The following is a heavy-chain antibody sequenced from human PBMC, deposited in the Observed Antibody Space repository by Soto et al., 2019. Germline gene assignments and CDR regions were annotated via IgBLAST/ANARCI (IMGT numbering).Heavy chain of an antibody. V-gene: IGHV4-39*01. Sequence: PSETLSLTCTVSGGSISSSSYYWGWIRQPPGKGLEWIGSIYYSGSTYYNPSLKSRVTISVDTSKNQFSLKVTSVTAADTAFYFCARDYFDSSDYTTNWFDPWGQGTLVTVSS. CDR2: IYYSGST. J-gene: IGHJ5*02. D-gene: IGHD3-22*01. CDR3: ARDYFDSSDYTTNWFDP. CDR1: GGSISSSSYY.